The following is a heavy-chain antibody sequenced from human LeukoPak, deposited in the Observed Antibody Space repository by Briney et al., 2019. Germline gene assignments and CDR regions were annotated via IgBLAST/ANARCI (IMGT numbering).Heavy chain of an antibody. Sequence: SETLSLTCAVYIDSFTNYYWNWIRQTPGKGLEWIGEVNDSGGTNINPSLRSRVILSVDTSKNQFSLKLISVTAADTAVYFCARGGRYMSASWYRSVYYYMDVWGKGTTVTVSS. CDR3: ARGGRYMSASWYRSVYYYMDV. V-gene: IGHV4-34*01. D-gene: IGHD6-13*01. J-gene: IGHJ6*03. CDR2: VNDSGGT. CDR1: IDSFTNYY.